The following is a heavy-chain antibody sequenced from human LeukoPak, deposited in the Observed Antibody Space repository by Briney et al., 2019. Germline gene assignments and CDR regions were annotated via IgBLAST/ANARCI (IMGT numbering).Heavy chain of an antibody. CDR3: ARSIQYSSGWYSSPGYFDY. D-gene: IGHD6-19*01. CDR1: GGSIGSYY. Sequence: SETLSLTCTVSGGSIGSYYWSWIRQPPGKGLEWIGYIYYSGGTNYNPSLKSRVTISVDTSKNQFSLKLSSVTAADTAVYYCARSIQYSSGWYSSPGYFDYWGQGTLVTVSS. J-gene: IGHJ4*02. CDR2: IYYSGGT. V-gene: IGHV4-59*01.